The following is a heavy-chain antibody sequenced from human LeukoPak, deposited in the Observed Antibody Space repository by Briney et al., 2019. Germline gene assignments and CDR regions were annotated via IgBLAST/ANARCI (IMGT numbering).Heavy chain of an antibody. V-gene: IGHV4-34*01. CDR1: GGVFSGYY. D-gene: IGHD3-3*01. CDR3: ARGRKLRFLEWLPYNWFDP. J-gene: IGHJ5*02. CDR2: NKYSGST. Sequence: FGTPSPPPACYGGVFSGYYWGWVPPPPREGLGGVGGNKYSGSTNYNPSLKSRVTISVDTSKNQFSLKLSSVTAADTAVYYCARGRKLRFLEWLPYNWFDPWGQGTLVTVSS.